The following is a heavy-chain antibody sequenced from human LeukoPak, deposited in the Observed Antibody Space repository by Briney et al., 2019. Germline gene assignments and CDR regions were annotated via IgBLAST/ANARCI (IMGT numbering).Heavy chain of an antibody. CDR2: TYSGGNA. J-gene: IGHJ4*02. CDR3: ARGRDYFPIDY. CDR1: GFTVSSSH. D-gene: IGHD2/OR15-2a*01. Sequence: GGSLRLSCAASGFTVSSSHMTWVRQTPGKGLVWVSVTYSGGNADYADSVKGRFTISRDNSRNTLYLQMSSLRVEDTAIYYCARGRDYFPIDYWGQGTFVIVSS. V-gene: IGHV3-53*01.